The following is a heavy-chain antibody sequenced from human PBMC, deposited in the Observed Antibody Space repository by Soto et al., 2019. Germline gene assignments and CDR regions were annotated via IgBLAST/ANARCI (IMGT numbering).Heavy chain of an antibody. V-gene: IGHV5-10-1*01. D-gene: IGHD2-15*01. CDR1: GYTFTNYW. Sequence: EVQLVQSGTEVKKPGESLRISCKGSGYTFTNYWISWVRQMPGNGLEWMGRIDPSDSYSNYIPSLQGHVTISADKSISIVYLQWSSLKASDTAMYYCARHRPMSSSYYSTPFDYWGQGTLVTVSS. CDR2: IDPSDSYS. J-gene: IGHJ4*02. CDR3: ARHRPMSSSYYSTPFDY.